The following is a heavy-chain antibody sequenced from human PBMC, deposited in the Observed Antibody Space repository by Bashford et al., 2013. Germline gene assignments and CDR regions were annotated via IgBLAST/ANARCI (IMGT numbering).Heavy chain of an antibody. Sequence: SVKVSCKASGGTFSSYAISWVRQAPGQGLEWMGGIVPLFGTANYADSVKGRFTISRVNSKNTLYLQMNSLRSEDTALYYCAREVGLGIAAAGTFDSWGQGALVTVSS. CDR2: IVPLFGTA. V-gene: IGHV1-69*05. CDR1: GGTFSSYA. J-gene: IGHJ4*02. CDR3: AREVGLGIAAAGTFDS. D-gene: IGHD6-13*01.